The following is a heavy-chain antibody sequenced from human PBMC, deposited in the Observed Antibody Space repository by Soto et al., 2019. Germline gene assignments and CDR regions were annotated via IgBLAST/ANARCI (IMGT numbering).Heavy chain of an antibody. CDR3: ARARIAVAGTGSGWFDP. CDR1: GGSISGYY. J-gene: IGHJ5*02. D-gene: IGHD6-19*01. V-gene: IGHV4-59*01. Sequence: PSETLSLTCTVSGGSISGYYWSWIRQPPGKGLEWIGYIYYSGSTNYNPSLKSRVTISVDTSKNQFSLKLSSVTAADTAVYYCARARIAVAGTGSGWFDPWGQGTLVTVSS. CDR2: IYYSGST.